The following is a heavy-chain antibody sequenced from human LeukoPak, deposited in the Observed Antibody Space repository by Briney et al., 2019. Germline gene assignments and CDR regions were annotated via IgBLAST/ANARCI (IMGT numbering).Heavy chain of an antibody. J-gene: IGHJ4*02. CDR2: IRYDGSNK. CDR1: GFTFSSYG. V-gene: IGHV3-30*02. Sequence: PGGSLRLSCAASGFTFSSYGMHWVRQAPGKGLEWVAFIRYDGSNKYYADSVKGRFTISRDNSKNTLYLQMNSLRAEDTAVYYCARLGIAVAGTEMEDYWGQGTLVTVSS. D-gene: IGHD6-19*01. CDR3: ARLGIAVAGTEMEDY.